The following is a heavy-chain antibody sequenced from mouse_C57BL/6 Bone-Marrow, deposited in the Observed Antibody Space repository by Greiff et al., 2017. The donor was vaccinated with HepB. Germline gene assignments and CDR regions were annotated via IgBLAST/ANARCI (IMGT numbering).Heavy chain of an antibody. Sequence: QVQLKESGPGILQSSQTLSLTCSFSGFSLSTSGMGVSWIRQPSGKGLEWLAHIYWDDDKRYNPSLKSRLTISKDTSRNQVFLKITSVDTADTATYYCARRGSYYGSSNWYFDVWGTGTTVTVSS. CDR2: IYWDDDK. CDR1: GFSLSTSGMG. CDR3: ARRGSYYGSSNWYFDV. V-gene: IGHV8-12*01. D-gene: IGHD1-1*01. J-gene: IGHJ1*03.